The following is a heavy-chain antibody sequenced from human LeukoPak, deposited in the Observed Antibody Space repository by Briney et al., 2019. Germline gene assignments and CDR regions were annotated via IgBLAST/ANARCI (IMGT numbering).Heavy chain of an antibody. J-gene: IGHJ4*02. V-gene: IGHV3-64*01. CDR3: AKRGGGSFYFDY. CDR1: GFTFSSYA. Sequence: PGRSLRLSCAASGFTFSSYAMYWVRQAPGKGLEYVSAISSNGGTTYYANSVKGRFTISRDNSKNALYLQMGSLRAEDMAVYYCAKRGGGSFYFDYWGQGTLVTVSS. CDR2: ISSNGGTT. D-gene: IGHD1-26*01.